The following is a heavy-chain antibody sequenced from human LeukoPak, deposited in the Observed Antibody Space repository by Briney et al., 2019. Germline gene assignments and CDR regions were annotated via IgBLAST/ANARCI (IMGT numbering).Heavy chain of an antibody. CDR1: VYGFTSYD. D-gene: IGHD3/OR15-3a*01. J-gene: IGHJ4*02. CDR3: AKVPLRTGLKYFDY. CDR2: MHPNSGNT. Sequence: TSLSVSFTAAVYGFTSYDNNGVRQATGQAPAWVGWMHPNSGNTGYAQKFQGRVTMTSNTSISTAYMELSSLRSEDTAVYYCAKVPLRTGLKYFDYWGQGTLVTVSS. V-gene: IGHV1-8*01.